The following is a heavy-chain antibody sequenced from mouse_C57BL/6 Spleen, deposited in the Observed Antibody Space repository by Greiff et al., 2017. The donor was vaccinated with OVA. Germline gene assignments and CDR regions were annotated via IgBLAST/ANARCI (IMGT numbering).Heavy chain of an antibody. CDR3: ARGGLTTVVATRGYFDY. J-gene: IGHJ2*01. V-gene: IGHV1-18*01. CDR1: GYTFTDYN. CDR2: INPNNGGT. D-gene: IGHD1-1*01. Sequence: EVKLQESGPELVKPGASVKIPCKASGYTFTDYNMDWVKQSHGKSLEWIGDINPNNGGTIYNQKFKGKATLTVDKSSSTAYMELRSLTSEDTAVYYCARGGLTTVVATRGYFDYWGQGTTLTVSS.